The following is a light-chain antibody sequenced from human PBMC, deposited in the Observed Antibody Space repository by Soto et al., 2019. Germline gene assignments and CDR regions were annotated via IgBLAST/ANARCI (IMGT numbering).Light chain of an antibody. CDR1: QSISSY. V-gene: IGKV1-39*01. CDR2: AAS. CDR3: QQSYSTPPT. Sequence: DIQMTQSPSSLSASVGDRVTITCRASQSISSYLNWYQQKPGKAPKLLIYAASSLQSGVPSTFSGSGSGTDFTLTISSLQPEDFATYSCQQSYSTPPTFGKGTKVEIK. J-gene: IGKJ1*01.